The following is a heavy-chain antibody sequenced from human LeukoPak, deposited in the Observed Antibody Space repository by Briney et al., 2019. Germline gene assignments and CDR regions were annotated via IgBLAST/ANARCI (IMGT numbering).Heavy chain of an antibody. CDR2: ISGDGDRT. CDR3: ARDSWSGYPLGAFDI. V-gene: IGHV3-23*01. CDR1: GFTFSSFA. J-gene: IGHJ3*02. Sequence: WGSLRLSCAASGFTFSSFAVSWVRQAPGKGLERVSSISGDGDRTYYADSVKGRFAISRDNSKNTLYLQMNSLRAEDTAVYYCARDSWSGYPLGAFDIWGQGTMVTVSS. D-gene: IGHD5-12*01.